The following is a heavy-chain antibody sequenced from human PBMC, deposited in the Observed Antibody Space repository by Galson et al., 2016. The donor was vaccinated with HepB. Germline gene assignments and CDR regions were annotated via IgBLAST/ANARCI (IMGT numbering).Heavy chain of an antibody. D-gene: IGHD3-10*01. J-gene: IGHJ5*02. CDR1: GFTFSSYN. CDR2: ISRSSRHI. Sequence: SLRLSCAASGFTFSSYNMNWVRQAPGKGLEWVSSISRSSRHIYYADSVKGRFTISRDNAKNSLYLQMNSLRVEDTAVYYCTRDPEGLLWFGDANPTGWFDPWGQGTLVTVSS. V-gene: IGHV3-21*01. CDR3: TRDPEGLLWFGDANPTGWFDP.